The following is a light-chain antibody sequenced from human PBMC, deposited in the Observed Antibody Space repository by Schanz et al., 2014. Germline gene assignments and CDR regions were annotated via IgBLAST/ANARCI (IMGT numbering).Light chain of an antibody. J-gene: IGKJ4*01. V-gene: IGKV3-20*01. CDR3: QQYDSYSLT. CDR1: QSVRSS. Sequence: EIVLTQSPGTLSLSPGERATLSCRASQSVRSSLAWYQQKPGQAPRLLIYGASSRATGIADRFSGSGSGTDFTLTISRLEPEDFATYYCQQYDSYSLTFGGGTKVDIK. CDR2: GAS.